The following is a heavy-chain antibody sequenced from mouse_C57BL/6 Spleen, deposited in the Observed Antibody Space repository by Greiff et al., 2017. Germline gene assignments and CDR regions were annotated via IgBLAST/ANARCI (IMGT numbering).Heavy chain of an antibody. V-gene: IGHV1-82*01. CDR3: AGPYGSNAMDY. D-gene: IGHD1-1*01. Sequence: VQLVESGPELVKPGASVKISCKASGYAFSSSWMNWVKQRPGKGLEWIGRIYPGDGDTNYNGKFKGKATLTADKSSSTAYMQLSSLTSEDSAVYFCAGPYGSNAMDYWGQGTSVTVSS. CDR2: IYPGDGDT. CDR1: GYAFSSSW. J-gene: IGHJ4*01.